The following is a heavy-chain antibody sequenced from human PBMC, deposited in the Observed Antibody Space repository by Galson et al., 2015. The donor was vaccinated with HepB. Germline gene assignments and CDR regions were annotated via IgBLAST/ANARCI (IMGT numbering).Heavy chain of an antibody. V-gene: IGHV3-30*04. CDR2: ISFDGSYK. J-gene: IGHJ6*02. D-gene: IGHD3-3*01. CDR1: GFTFSTYA. CDR3: ATDFWSGYLRLYYYYGMDV. Sequence: LRLSCAASGFTFSTYAMHWVRQAPGKGLEWVAVISFDGSYKYYADSVRGRFTISRDNSKNTLYLQMNSLRSEDTAVYYCATDFWSGYLRLYYYYGMDVWGQGTTVTVS.